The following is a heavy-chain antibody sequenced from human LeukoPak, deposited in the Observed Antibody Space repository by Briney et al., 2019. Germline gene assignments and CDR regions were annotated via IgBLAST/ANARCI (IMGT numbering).Heavy chain of an antibody. CDR1: GFTFSSYW. D-gene: IGHD1-26*01. Sequence: PGGSLRLSCAASGFTFSSYWMSWVRQAPGKGLEWVANIKQDGSEENFVDSVKGQFTISRDNAKKSLYLQMKSLRAEDTAVYYCARGSSAGASLRHDYWGQGTLVTVSS. J-gene: IGHJ4*02. V-gene: IGHV3-7*01. CDR3: ARGSSAGASLRHDY. CDR2: IKQDGSEE.